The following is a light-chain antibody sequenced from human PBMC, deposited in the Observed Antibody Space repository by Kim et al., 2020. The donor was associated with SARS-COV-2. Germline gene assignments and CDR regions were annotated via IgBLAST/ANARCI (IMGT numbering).Light chain of an antibody. J-gene: IGLJ2*01. V-gene: IGLV3-1*01. CDR3: QAWDSSTAV. CDR1: KLGDKY. Sequence: SYELTQPPSVSVSPGQTASITCSGDKLGDKYACWYQQKPGQSPVLVLYQDNNRPSGIPERFSGSNSGNTATLTISGTQAMDEADYYCQAWDSSTAVFGGG. CDR2: QDN.